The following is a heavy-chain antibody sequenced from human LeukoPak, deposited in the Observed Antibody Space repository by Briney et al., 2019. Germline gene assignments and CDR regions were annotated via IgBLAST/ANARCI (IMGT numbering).Heavy chain of an antibody. D-gene: IGHD5-18*01. CDR2: ISWNSGSI. CDR3: ARDRAMVIY. Sequence: GGSLRLSCAASGFTFDDYAMHWVRQAPGKGLEWVSGISWNSGSIGYADSVKGRFTISRDNAKNSLYLQMNSLRAEDTAVYYCARDRAMVIYWGQGTLVTVSS. CDR1: GFTFDDYA. V-gene: IGHV3-9*01. J-gene: IGHJ4*02.